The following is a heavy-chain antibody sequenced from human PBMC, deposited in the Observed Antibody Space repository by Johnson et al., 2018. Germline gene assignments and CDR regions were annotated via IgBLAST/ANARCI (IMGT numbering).Heavy chain of an antibody. CDR3: AKDITVIGVVITIQNAFDI. Sequence: VQLVESGGGLVQXGRSLRLXCAASGFNFDEYAMHWVRQAPGKGLEWVSGLNWYSASVAYADSVKGSLPISRDNAKNSLYLQMDSPRADDTALYYCAKDITVIGVVITIQNAFDIWGQGTMLTVSS. J-gene: IGHJ3*02. CDR1: GFNFDEYA. V-gene: IGHV3-9*01. D-gene: IGHD3-3*01. CDR2: LNWYSASV.